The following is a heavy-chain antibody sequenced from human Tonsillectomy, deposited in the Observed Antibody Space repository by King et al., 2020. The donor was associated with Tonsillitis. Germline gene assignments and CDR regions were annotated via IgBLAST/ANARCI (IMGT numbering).Heavy chain of an antibody. V-gene: IGHV3-30*18. J-gene: IGHJ6*02. CDR3: AKASSSWYYDAMDV. Sequence: VQLVESGGGVVQPGRSLRLSCAASGFTFSFYGMHWVRQAPGKGLEWVAVISYDGSNTYYADSVKGRFTISRDNSKNTLYLQMNSLRAEDTALYYCAKASSSWYYDAMDVWGQGTTVTVSS. CDR2: ISYDGSNT. CDR1: GFTFSFYG. D-gene: IGHD6-13*01.